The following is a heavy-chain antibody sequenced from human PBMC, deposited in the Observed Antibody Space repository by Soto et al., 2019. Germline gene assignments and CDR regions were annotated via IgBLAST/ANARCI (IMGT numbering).Heavy chain of an antibody. V-gene: IGHV1-2*02. D-gene: IGHD6-13*01. CDR3: ARDSAAGAGIGWDY. CDR2: INPNNDDT. Sequence: ASVKVSCKASAYIFTDYYIHWVRQAPGQGLEWMGWINPNNDDTSYAQKFRGRVTVTMDTSISTVYMDLTRLTSDDTAVYYCARDSAAGAGIGWDYWGQGTLVTVSS. J-gene: IGHJ4*01. CDR1: AYIFTDYY.